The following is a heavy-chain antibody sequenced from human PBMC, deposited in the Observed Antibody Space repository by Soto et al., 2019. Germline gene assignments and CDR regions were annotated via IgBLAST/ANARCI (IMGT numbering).Heavy chain of an antibody. CDR2: IYYSGTT. D-gene: IGHD3-16*02. Sequence: QVQLHESGPGLVKPSQTLSLTCTVSGDSISSGFFYWSWIRQHPGKGLEWIGYIYYSGTTYYNPSLKSRVSISVDASKNQFSLSLSSVTAADTALYYCARAMMGQLSYKYNWFDPWGQGTLVTVSS. J-gene: IGHJ5*02. CDR3: ARAMMGQLSYKYNWFDP. CDR1: GDSISSGFFY. V-gene: IGHV4-31*03.